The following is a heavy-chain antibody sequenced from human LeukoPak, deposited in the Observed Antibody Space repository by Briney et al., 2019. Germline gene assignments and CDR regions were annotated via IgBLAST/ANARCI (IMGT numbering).Heavy chain of an antibody. D-gene: IGHD2-2*01. J-gene: IGHJ4*02. CDR3: AAMSPYCSSTSCPPTGDY. CDR1: GYTLTELS. CDR2: FDPEDGET. V-gene: IGHV1-24*01. Sequence: ASVKVPCKVSGYTLTELSMHWVRQAPGKGLEWMGGFDPEDGETIYAQKFQGRVTMTEDTSTDTAYMELSSLRSEDTAVYYCAAMSPYCSSTSCPPTGDYWGQGTLVTVSS.